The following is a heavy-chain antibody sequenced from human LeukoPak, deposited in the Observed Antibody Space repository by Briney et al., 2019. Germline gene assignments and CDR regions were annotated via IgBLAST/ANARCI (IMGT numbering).Heavy chain of an antibody. CDR3: AISWVHSIFSFAY. V-gene: IGHV6-1*01. CDR2: TYYRSKWYN. J-gene: IGHJ4*02. Sequence: SQTLSLTCAISGDSVSSNSVAWNWIRQSPSRGLEWLGRTYYRSKWYNDYAVSVKSRITINPDTSKNQFSLQLNSVTPEDTSVYYCAISWVHSIFSFAYWGQGTLVTVSS. CDR1: GDSVSSNSVA. D-gene: IGHD6-13*01.